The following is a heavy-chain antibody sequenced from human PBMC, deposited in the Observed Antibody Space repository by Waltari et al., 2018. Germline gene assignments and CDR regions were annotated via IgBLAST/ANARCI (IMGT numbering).Heavy chain of an antibody. CDR2: IKQDGSEK. J-gene: IGHJ4*02. D-gene: IGHD3-10*01. CDR3: ARADYGSGSYYNRVYYFDY. Sequence: EVQLVESGGGLVQPGGSLRLSCAASGFTFSSYWMSWVRQAPGKGLEWVANIKQDGSEKYYVDSVKGRFTVSRDNAKNSLYLQMNSLRAEDTAVYYCARADYGSGSYYNRVYYFDYWGQGTLVTVSS. V-gene: IGHV3-7*03. CDR1: GFTFSSYW.